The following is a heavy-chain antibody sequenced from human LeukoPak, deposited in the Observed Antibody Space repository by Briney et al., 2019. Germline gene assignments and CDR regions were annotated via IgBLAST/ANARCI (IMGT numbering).Heavy chain of an antibody. D-gene: IGHD3-16*01. Sequence: PGGSLRLSCTVSGFTVSSNSMSWVRQAPGKGLEWVSFIYSDNTHYSDSVKGRFTISRDNGKHSLYLQIKSLRAEDTAVYYCARFLRGTDNWGQGTLVTVSS. J-gene: IGHJ4*02. V-gene: IGHV3-53*01. CDR3: ARFLRGTDN. CDR2: IYSDNT. CDR1: GFTVSSNS.